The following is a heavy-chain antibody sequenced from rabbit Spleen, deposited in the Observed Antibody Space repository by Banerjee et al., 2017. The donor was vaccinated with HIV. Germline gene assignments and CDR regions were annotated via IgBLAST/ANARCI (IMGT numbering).Heavy chain of an antibody. D-gene: IGHD8-1*01. CDR3: ARDGAGGSYFAL. V-gene: IGHV1S45*01. CDR2: IAGSSSGST. Sequence: QEQLEESGGDLVKPGASLTLTCTASGFSFSSSDYMCWVRQAPGKGLEWISCIAGSSSGSTYYASWAKGRFTCSKTSSTTVTLQMTSLTAADTATYFCARDGAGGSYFALWGQGTLVTVS. J-gene: IGHJ3*01. CDR1: GFSFSSSDY.